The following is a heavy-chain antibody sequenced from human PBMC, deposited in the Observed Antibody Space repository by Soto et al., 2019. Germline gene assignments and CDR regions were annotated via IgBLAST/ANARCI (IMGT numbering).Heavy chain of an antibody. V-gene: IGHV4-39*01. Sequence: SETLSLTCTVSGGSISSSSYYWGWIRQPPGKGLEWIGSIYYSGSTYYNPSLKSRVTISVDTSKNQFSLKLSSVTAADTAVYYCARITMVRGVTFDYWGQGTLVTVSS. CDR3: ARITMVRGVTFDY. CDR1: GGSISSSSYY. CDR2: IYYSGST. J-gene: IGHJ4*02. D-gene: IGHD3-10*01.